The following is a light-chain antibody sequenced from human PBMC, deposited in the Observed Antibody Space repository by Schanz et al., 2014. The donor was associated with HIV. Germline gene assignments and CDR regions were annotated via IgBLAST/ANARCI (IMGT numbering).Light chain of an antibody. CDR3: LKLNNFPFT. CDR2: QAS. Sequence: DIQMTQSPSTLSASIGDRITITCRASQSISEWLAWYQQKPGKAPNLLIYQASKLESGVPSRFRGGGSGTDFLLPNNCLPPDDFETYYCLKLNNFPFTFAPGPKVDLK. CDR1: QSISEW. V-gene: IGKV1-5*03. J-gene: IGKJ3*01.